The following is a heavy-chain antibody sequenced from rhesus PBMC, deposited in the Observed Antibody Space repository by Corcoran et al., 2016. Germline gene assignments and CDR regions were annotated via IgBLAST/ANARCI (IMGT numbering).Heavy chain of an antibody. D-gene: IGHD3-3*01. V-gene: IGHV2-95*01. CDR3: AGVPPDVEGITILGRGGDAFDV. Sequence: QVTLKESGPALVKPTQTLTLTCTFSGFSISTSGTGVGWIRQPPGKALEWLASIYWNDSKYYSTSLKSRLTISKATSKNKVVLTMTNMDPVDTATDYWAGVPPDVEGITILGRGGDAFDVWGQGLRVTVSS. J-gene: IGHJ3*01. CDR1: GFSISTSGTG. CDR2: IYWNDSK.